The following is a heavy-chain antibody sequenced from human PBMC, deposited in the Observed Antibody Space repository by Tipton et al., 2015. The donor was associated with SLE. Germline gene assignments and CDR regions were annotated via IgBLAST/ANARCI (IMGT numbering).Heavy chain of an antibody. CDR1: GFTFRDSS. CDR2: IRSKTFGATT. D-gene: IGHD5-18*01. J-gene: IGHJ4*02. V-gene: IGHV3-49*04. Sequence: SLRLSCPASGFTFRDSSITWVRQAPGKGLEWIGVIRSKTFGATTEYAASVKGRFTISRDDAKSIVFLQMSSLNTEDTAVYFCTRGGYTYGLWGQGTLVTVSS. CDR3: TRGGYTYGL.